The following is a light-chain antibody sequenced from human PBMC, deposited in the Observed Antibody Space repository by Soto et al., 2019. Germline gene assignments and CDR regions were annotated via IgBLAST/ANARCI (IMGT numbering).Light chain of an antibody. Sequence: IVMRQSPATLSVSPGERATLSCRASQNIYSNIAWYQQRPGQAPRLLIYRASTRATGVPARFSGSGSGTEFTLTISSPQSEDFTVYSCLQYHNLWAFGQGTKVDIK. CDR1: QNIYSN. J-gene: IGKJ1*01. CDR3: LQYHNLWA. CDR2: RAS. V-gene: IGKV3-15*01.